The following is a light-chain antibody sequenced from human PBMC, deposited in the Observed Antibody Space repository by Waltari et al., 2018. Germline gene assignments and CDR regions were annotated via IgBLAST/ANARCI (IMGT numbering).Light chain of an antibody. J-gene: IGKJ1*01. V-gene: IGKV3-15*01. CDR3: QQYNNRWT. CDR1: QSVGNN. Sequence: ELMMTQSPAALSVSPGERAILSCRASQSVGNNLAWYQQKPGQAPRLLIYGASTRATGIPARFSGGGSGTDFTLTIANLQSEDFALYYWQQYNNRWTFGQGSKVEI. CDR2: GAS.